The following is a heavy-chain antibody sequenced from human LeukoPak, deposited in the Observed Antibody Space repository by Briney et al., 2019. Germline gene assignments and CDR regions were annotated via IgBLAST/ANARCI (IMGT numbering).Heavy chain of an antibody. J-gene: IGHJ3*02. V-gene: IGHV3-30*18. D-gene: IGHD6-19*01. Sequence: PGGSLRLSCAASGFTFSSYGMHWVRQAPGKGLEWVAVISYDGSNKYYADSVKGRFTISRDNSKNTLYLQMNSLRAEDTAVYYCAKKFVAGYHPDAFDIRGQGTMVTVSS. CDR1: GFTFSSYG. CDR2: ISYDGSNK. CDR3: AKKFVAGYHPDAFDI.